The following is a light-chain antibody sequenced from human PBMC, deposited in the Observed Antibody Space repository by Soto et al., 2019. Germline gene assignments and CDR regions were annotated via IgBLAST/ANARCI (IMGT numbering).Light chain of an antibody. V-gene: IGKV1-33*01. Sequence: DIQMTQSPSSLSASVGDRVSITCQATHDINNYLNWYQQKPGKAPKLLIYHASSLETGVPSRFSGSGSGTDFTFTISSLQPEDTATYYCQQYSNLPITFGQGTRLEIK. CDR3: QQYSNLPIT. CDR2: HAS. CDR1: HDINNY. J-gene: IGKJ5*01.